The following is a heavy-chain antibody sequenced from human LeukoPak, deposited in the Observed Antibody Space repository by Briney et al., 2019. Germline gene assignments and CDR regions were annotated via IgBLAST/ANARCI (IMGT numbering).Heavy chain of an antibody. CDR3: AKEVDCPSDCLFFHS. CDR1: GFTFDRFT. D-gene: IGHD2-21*02. V-gene: IGHV3-43*01. Sequence: GGPLRLSCAASGFTFDRFTIHWVRQTPGRGLEWVSLINRRGRTFYADSVKGRFTISRDNSRNSVFLQMNSLRPEDTALYHCAKEVDCPSDCLFFHSWGQGTLVTVSS. J-gene: IGHJ4*02. CDR2: INRRGRT.